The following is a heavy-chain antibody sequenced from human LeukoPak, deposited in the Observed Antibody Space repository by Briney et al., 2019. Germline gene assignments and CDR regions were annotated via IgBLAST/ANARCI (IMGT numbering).Heavy chain of an antibody. Sequence: SETLSLTCTVSGGSISSSSYYWGWIRQPPGKGLEWIGSIYYSGSTYYNPSLKSRVTISVDTSKNQFSLKLSSVTAADTAVYYCAREGRPETYYYGSGLNWFDPWGQGTLVTVSS. V-gene: IGHV4-39*07. CDR2: IYYSGST. D-gene: IGHD3-10*01. CDR3: AREGRPETYYYGSGLNWFDP. J-gene: IGHJ5*02. CDR1: GGSISSSSYY.